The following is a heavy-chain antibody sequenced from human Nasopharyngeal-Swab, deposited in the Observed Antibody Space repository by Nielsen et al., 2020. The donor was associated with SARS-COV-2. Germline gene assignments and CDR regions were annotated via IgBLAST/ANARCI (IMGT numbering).Heavy chain of an antibody. CDR3: ARDHGGYYYGSDGMDV. J-gene: IGHJ6*02. V-gene: IGHV4-30-4*01. D-gene: IGHD3-10*01. CDR1: GGSISSGDYY. Sequence: SETLSLTCTVSGGSISSGDYYWSWIRQPPGKGLEWIGYIYYSGSTYYNPSLKSRVTISVDTSKNQFSLKLSSVTAADTAVYYCARDHGGYYYGSDGMDVWGQGTTVTVSS. CDR2: IYYSGST.